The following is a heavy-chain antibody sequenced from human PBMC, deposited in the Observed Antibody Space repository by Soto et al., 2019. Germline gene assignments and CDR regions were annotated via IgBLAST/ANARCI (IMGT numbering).Heavy chain of an antibody. CDR3: AKVGYSGSYFDY. CDR1: GFTFSSYG. D-gene: IGHD1-26*01. Sequence: LRLSCAASGFTFSSYGMHWVRQAPGKGLEWVAVISYDGSNKYYADSVKGRFTISRDNSKNTLYLQMNSLRAEDTAVYYCAKVGYSGSYFDYWGQGTLVTVSS. V-gene: IGHV3-30*18. J-gene: IGHJ4*02. CDR2: ISYDGSNK.